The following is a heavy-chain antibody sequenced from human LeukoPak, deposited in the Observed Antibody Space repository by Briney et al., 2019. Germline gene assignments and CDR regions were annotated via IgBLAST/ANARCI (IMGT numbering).Heavy chain of an antibody. CDR3: AKGSDYDPPYYYYYMDV. V-gene: IGHV3-23*01. Sequence: GGSLRLPCAASGFTFSSYAMSWVRQAPGKGLEWVSAISGSGGSTYYADSVKGRFTISRDNSKNTLYLQMNSLRAEDTAVYYCAKGSDYDPPYYYYYMDVWGKGTTVTISS. J-gene: IGHJ6*03. CDR1: GFTFSSYA. CDR2: ISGSGGST. D-gene: IGHD5-12*01.